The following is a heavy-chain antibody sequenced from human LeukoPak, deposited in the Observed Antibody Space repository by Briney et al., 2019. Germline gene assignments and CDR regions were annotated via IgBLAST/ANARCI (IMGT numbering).Heavy chain of an antibody. Sequence: GGSLRLSCAASGFTFSSYWMSWVRQAPGKGLEWVANIKQDGSENYYVDSVKGRFTISRDNAKNSLHLQMNSLRAEDTAVYYCARISFKQWLEYYFDYWGQGTLVTVSS. J-gene: IGHJ4*02. CDR3: ARISFKQWLEYYFDY. CDR1: GFTFSSYW. D-gene: IGHD6-19*01. V-gene: IGHV3-7*01. CDR2: IKQDGSEN.